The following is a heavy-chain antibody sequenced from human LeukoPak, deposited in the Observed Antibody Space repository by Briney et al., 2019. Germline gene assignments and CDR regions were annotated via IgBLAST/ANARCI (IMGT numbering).Heavy chain of an antibody. D-gene: IGHD6-13*01. J-gene: IGHJ4*02. CDR3: ARGVGYSSSWYGFDY. CDR2: INHSGST. CDR1: GGSFSGYY. Sequence: SETLSLTCAVYGGSFSGYYWSWIRQPPGKGLEWIGEINHSGSTSYNPSLKSRVTISVDTSKNQFSLKLSSVTAADTAVYYCARGVGYSSSWYGFDYWGQGTLVTVSS. V-gene: IGHV4-34*01.